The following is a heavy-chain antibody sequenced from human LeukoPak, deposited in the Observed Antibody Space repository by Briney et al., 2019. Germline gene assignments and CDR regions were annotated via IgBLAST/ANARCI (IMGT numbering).Heavy chain of an antibody. CDR1: GLTFSSYA. Sequence: PGGSLRLSCAASGLTFSSYAMSWVRQAPGKGLEWVSAISGSGGSTYYADSVKGRFTISRDNSKNTLYLQMNSLRAEDTAVYYCAKDLVGYSYGYPYFDYWGQGTLVTVSS. D-gene: IGHD5-18*01. V-gene: IGHV3-23*01. CDR2: ISGSGGST. CDR3: AKDLVGYSYGYPYFDY. J-gene: IGHJ4*02.